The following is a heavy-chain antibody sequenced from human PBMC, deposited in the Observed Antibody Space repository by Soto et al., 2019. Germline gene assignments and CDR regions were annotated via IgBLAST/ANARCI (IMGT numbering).Heavy chain of an antibody. CDR3: ARSWVTGKGGIDV. V-gene: IGHV1-18*01. Sequence: QVQLVQSGAEVKKPGASVKVSCKASGYTFTSYGLSWVRQAPGQGLEWMGWINGYTGNTNYAQKFQGRGTMTTEPSTKTAYLDLWALKSDDPAVFYCARSWVTGKGGIDVWGQGTTVTVSS. D-gene: IGHD3-16*01. CDR2: INGYTGNT. J-gene: IGHJ6*02. CDR1: GYTFTSYG.